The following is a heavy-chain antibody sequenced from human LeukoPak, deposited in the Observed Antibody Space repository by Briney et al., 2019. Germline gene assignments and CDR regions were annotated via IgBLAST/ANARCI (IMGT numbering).Heavy chain of an antibody. CDR3: AELGITMIGGV. J-gene: IGHJ6*04. CDR1: GFTFNNAW. V-gene: IGHV3-15*01. Sequence: GGSLRLSCAASGFTFNNAWLSWIRQAPGKGLEWVARITSKSAGGTTDYPAPVKGRFTISRDDSKNMLCLQMNSLRAEDTAVYYCAELGITMIGGVWGKGTTVTISS. CDR2: ITSKSAGGTT. D-gene: IGHD3-10*02.